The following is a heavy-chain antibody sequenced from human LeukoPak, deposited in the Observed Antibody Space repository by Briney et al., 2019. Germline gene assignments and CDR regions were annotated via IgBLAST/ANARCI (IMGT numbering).Heavy chain of an antibody. J-gene: IGHJ4*02. Sequence: PGGSLRLSCAASGFTFSSYEMNWVRQAPGKGLEWVSYISSSGSTIYYADSVKGRFTISRDNAKNSLYLQMNSLRAEDTAVYYCARTRPVSTWSLHDYWGQGTLVTVSS. CDR2: ISSSGSTI. CDR3: ARTRPVSTWSLHDY. CDR1: GFTFSSYE. V-gene: IGHV3-48*03. D-gene: IGHD2-2*01.